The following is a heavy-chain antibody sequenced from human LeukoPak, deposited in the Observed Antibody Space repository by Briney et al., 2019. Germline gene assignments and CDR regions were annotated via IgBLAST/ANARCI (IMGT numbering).Heavy chain of an antibody. V-gene: IGHV3-7*01. CDR2: IKKDGSEK. J-gene: IGHJ4*02. CDR1: GFTFSSYW. CDR3: ARGGVYYDYVWGSYRSNYFDY. D-gene: IGHD3-16*02. Sequence: GGSLRLSCAASGFTFSSYWMSWVGQAPGKGREWVANIKKDGSEKYYVDSVKGRFTIYRDNAKISLYLQMNSLRAEDTAVYYCARGGVYYDYVWGSYRSNYFDYWGQGTLVTVSS.